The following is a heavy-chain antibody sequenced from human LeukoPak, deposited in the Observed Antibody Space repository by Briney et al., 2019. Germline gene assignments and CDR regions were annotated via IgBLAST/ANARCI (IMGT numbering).Heavy chain of an antibody. CDR2: INTNTGNP. J-gene: IGHJ4*02. D-gene: IGHD3-22*01. CDR3: ARVVRGSSGYRYYFDY. V-gene: IGHV7-4-1*02. Sequence: ASVKVSCKASGYTFTSYAMNWVRQAPGQGLEWMGWINTNTGNPTYAQGFTGRFVLSLDTSVSTAYLQISNLKAEDIAVYYCARVVRGSSGYRYYFDYWGQGTLVTVSS. CDR1: GYTFTSYA.